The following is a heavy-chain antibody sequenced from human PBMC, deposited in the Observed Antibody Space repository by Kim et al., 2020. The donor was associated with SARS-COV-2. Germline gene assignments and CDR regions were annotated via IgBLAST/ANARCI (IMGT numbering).Heavy chain of an antibody. CDR3: AREGLDDSSGYYVDFDY. J-gene: IGHJ4*02. CDR1: GYTFTSYA. D-gene: IGHD3-22*01. Sequence: ASVKVSCKASGYTFTSYAMNWVRQAPGQGLEWMGWINTNTGNPTYAQGFTGRFVFSLDTSVSTAYLQISSLKAEDTAVYYCAREGLDDSSGYYVDFDYWGQGTLVTVSS. V-gene: IGHV7-4-1*02. CDR2: INTNTGNP.